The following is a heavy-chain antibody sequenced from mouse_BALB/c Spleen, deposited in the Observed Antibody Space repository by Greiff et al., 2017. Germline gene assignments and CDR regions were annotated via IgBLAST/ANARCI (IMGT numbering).Heavy chain of an antibody. V-gene: IGHV5-4*02. Sequence: EVQGVESGGGLVKPGGSLKLSCAASGFTFSDYYMYWVRQTPEKRLEWVATISDGGSYTYYPDSVKGRFTISRDNAKNNLYLQMSSLKSEDTAMYYCARGYDTDYWGQGTTLTVSS. CDR1: GFTFSDYY. CDR3: ARGYDTDY. CDR2: ISDGGSYT. J-gene: IGHJ2*01. D-gene: IGHD2-14*01.